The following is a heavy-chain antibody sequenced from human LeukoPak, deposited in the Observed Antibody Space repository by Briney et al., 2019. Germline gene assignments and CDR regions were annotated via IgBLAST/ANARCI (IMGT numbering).Heavy chain of an antibody. CDR3: ARDIVGATPSSYYYYGMDV. CDR1: GFTFSSYS. Sequence: GGSLRLSCAASGFTFSSYSMNWVRQAPGKGLEWVSYISSSSSTIYYADSVKGRFTISRDNAKNSLYLQMNSLRAEDTAVYYCARDIVGATPSSYYYYGMDVWGQGTTVTASS. J-gene: IGHJ6*02. D-gene: IGHD1-26*01. V-gene: IGHV3-48*01. CDR2: ISSSSSTI.